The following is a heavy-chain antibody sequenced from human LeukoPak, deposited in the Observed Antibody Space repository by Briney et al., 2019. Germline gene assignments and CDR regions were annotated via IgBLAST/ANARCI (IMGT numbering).Heavy chain of an antibody. CDR3: VKRVAAAGTKWFDP. CDR2: IGGSGST. CDR1: GFTFSSYS. Sequence: PGGSLRLSCAASGFTFSSYSMSWVRQAPGKGLEWVSAIGGSGSTYYAESVMGRFTISRDNSKRTLYLQMNGLRAEDTAVYYCVKRVAAAGTKWFDPWGQGTLVTVSS. J-gene: IGHJ5*02. V-gene: IGHV3-23*01. D-gene: IGHD6-13*01.